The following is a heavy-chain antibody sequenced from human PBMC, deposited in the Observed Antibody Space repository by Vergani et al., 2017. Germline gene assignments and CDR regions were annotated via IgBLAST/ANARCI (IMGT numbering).Heavy chain of an antibody. Sequence: QVQLVQSGAEVKKPGASVTVSCKASGYTFTGYYMHWVRQAPGQGLEWMGWINPNSGGTNYAQKFQGRVTMTRDTSISTAYMELSRLRSDDTAVYYCARDGYCSSTSCYRGYSYGYWVYWGQGTLVTVSS. J-gene: IGHJ4*02. CDR3: ARDGYCSSTSCYRGYSYGYWVY. CDR2: INPNSGGT. CDR1: GYTFTGYY. D-gene: IGHD2-2*03. V-gene: IGHV1-2*02.